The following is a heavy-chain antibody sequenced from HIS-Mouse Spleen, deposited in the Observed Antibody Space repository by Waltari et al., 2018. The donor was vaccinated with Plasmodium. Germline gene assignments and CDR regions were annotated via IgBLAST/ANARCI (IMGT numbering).Heavy chain of an antibody. CDR1: GGSFSGYY. CDR2: INHSGST. J-gene: IGHJ4*02. D-gene: IGHD3-10*01. V-gene: IGHV4-34*01. CDR3: ASSGSGSYYY. Sequence: QVQLQQWGAGLLTPSETLSLTCAVYGGSFSGYYCSGIRQPPGKGLEWIGEINHSGSTNYNPSLKSRVTISVDTSKNQFSLKLSSVTAADTAVYYGASSGSGSYYYWGQGTLVTVSS.